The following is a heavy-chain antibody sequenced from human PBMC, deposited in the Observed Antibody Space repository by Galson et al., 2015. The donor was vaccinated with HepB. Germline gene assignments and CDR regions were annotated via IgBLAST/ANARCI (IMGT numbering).Heavy chain of an antibody. CDR1: GFSVTHNY. Sequence: SLRLSCAVSGFSVTHNYMTWVRQAPGMGQELVSSIYGDNKAYSGESGKGRITVPRDESKNVLYLQMNDLRVEDTAVYYCARDYGHYYRSGALPFHYFDLWRQGTLVTVSS. V-gene: IGHV3-53*01. D-gene: IGHD6-25*01. J-gene: IGHJ5*02. CDR3: ARDYGHYYRSGALPFHYFDL. CDR2: IYGDNKA.